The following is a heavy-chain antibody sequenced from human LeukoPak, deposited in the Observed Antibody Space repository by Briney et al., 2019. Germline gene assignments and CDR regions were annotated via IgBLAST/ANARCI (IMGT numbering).Heavy chain of an antibody. CDR1: GFTVSSSY. Sequence: GGSLRLSCAASGFTVSSSYMSWVRRAPGKGLEWASVIYSGGSTYYADSVKGRFTISRDNSKNTLYLQMNSLRAEDTAVYYCAREGSITGTGFDYWGQGTLVTVSS. CDR2: IYSGGST. CDR3: AREGSITGTGFDY. V-gene: IGHV3-66*01. J-gene: IGHJ4*02. D-gene: IGHD1-20*01.